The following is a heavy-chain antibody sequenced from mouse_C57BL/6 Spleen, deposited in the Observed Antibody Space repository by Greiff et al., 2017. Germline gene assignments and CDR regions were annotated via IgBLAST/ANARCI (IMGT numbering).Heavy chain of an antibody. V-gene: IGHV1-26*01. CDR1: GYTFTDYY. CDR2: INPNNGGT. J-gene: IGHJ4*01. CDR3: ARTYGNYYAMDY. D-gene: IGHD2-1*01. Sequence: EVKLQQSGPELVKPGASVKISCKASGYTFTDYYMNWVKQSHGKSLEWIGDINPNNGGTSYNQKFKGKATLTVDKSSSTAYMELRSLTSEDSAVYYCARTYGNYYAMDYWGQGTSVTVSS.